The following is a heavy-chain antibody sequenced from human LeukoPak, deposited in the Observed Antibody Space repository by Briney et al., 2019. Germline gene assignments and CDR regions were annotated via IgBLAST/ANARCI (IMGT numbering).Heavy chain of an antibody. CDR3: ARDPGSSDTSGYFYLGKFTY. V-gene: IGHV3-11*01. J-gene: IGHJ4*02. Sequence: GGSLRLSCVASGFNFRDYYMSWIRQAPGKGLEWLSYISNAGTTIYYADSLKGRFIISRDNAKNSLYLKMNSLRAEDTAFYYCARDPGSSDTSGYFYLGKFTYWGQGSLVTVSS. CDR2: ISNAGTTI. D-gene: IGHD3-22*01. CDR1: GFNFRDYY.